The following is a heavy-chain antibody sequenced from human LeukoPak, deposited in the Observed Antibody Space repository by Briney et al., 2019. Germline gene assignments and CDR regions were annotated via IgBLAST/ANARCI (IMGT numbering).Heavy chain of an antibody. CDR3: AKDRLTYYYGSGSYLNWFDP. CDR1: GFTVSSNY. CDR2: IYSGGST. V-gene: IGHV3-53*01. J-gene: IGHJ5*02. Sequence: PGGSLRLSCAASGFTVSSNYMSWVRQAPGKGLEWVSVIYSGGSTYYADSVKGRFTISRDNSKNTLYLQMNSLRAEDTAVYYCAKDRLTYYYGSGSYLNWFDPWGQGTLVTVSS. D-gene: IGHD3-10*01.